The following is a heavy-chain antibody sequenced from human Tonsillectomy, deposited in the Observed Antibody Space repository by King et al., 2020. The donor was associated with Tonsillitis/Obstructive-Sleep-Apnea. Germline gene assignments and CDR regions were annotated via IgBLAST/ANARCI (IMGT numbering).Heavy chain of an antibody. CDR2: IDPTDSHT. D-gene: IGHD6-13*01. Sequence: VQLVQSGAEVKKPGESLRISCKGSGYSFSSYWINWVRQMPGKGLEWMGRIDPTDSHTNYSPSFQGHVTISVDKSISTAYLQWSSLKASDTAMYYCARHVIAAADGPTGLDVWGQGTTVTVFS. CDR1: GYSFSSYW. J-gene: IGHJ6*02. CDR3: ARHVIAAADGPTGLDV. V-gene: IGHV5-10-1*03.